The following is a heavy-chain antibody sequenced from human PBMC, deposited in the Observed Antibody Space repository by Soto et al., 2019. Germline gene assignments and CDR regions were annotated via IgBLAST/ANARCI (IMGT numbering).Heavy chain of an antibody. Sequence: QVQLQESGPGLVKPSETLSLTCTVSGGSISSYYWSWIRQPPGKGLDCIGYIYYSGSTNYNPSLKSRVTISVDTSKNQFSLKLSSVTAADTAVYYCARRWGRVFDYWGQGTLVTVSS. CDR2: IYYSGST. J-gene: IGHJ4*02. V-gene: IGHV4-59*08. CDR1: GGSISSYY. D-gene: IGHD1-26*01. CDR3: ARRWGRVFDY.